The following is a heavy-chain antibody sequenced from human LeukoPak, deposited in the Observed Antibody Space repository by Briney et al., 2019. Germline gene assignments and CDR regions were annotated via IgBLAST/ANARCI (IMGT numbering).Heavy chain of an antibody. J-gene: IGHJ4*02. D-gene: IGHD6-13*01. Sequence: GGSLRLSCAASGFTFDDYAMHWVRQAPGKGLEWVSGISWNSGSIGYADSVKGRFTISRDNAKNSLYLQMNSLRAEDTAVYYCARDTIAAAGYWGQGTLVTVSS. V-gene: IGHV3-9*01. CDR3: ARDTIAAAGY. CDR1: GFTFDDYA. CDR2: ISWNSGSI.